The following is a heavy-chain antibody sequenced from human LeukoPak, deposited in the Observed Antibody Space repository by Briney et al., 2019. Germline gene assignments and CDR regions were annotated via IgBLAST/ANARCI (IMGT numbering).Heavy chain of an antibody. V-gene: IGHV3-21*01. J-gene: IGHJ5*02. Sequence: PEGSLRLSCAASGFTFRDYTMNWVRQSPGKGLQWVSYVSFGSSYISYAHSLKGRFTISSDDAKSSVYLEMTSLRAEDTAVYYCARASTESAVTDGFDTWGPGPLVTVSS. CDR3: ARASTESAVTDGFDT. CDR1: GFTFRDYT. CDR2: VSFGSSYI. D-gene: IGHD4-17*01.